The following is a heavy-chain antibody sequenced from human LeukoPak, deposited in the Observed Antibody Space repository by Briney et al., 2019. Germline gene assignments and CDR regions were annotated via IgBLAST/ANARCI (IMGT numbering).Heavy chain of an antibody. D-gene: IGHD3-22*01. V-gene: IGHV4-4*07. Sequence: SETLSLTCTVSGDSISSYYWSWIRQPTEKGLEWIGRIYSSGSTNYNPSLKSRVTMSADTSKNQFSLRLSSLTAADTAGYFCARDYYYHNSGFFGYWGQGTLVTVSS. CDR3: ARDYYYHNSGFFGY. CDR2: IYSSGST. J-gene: IGHJ4*02. CDR1: GDSISSYY.